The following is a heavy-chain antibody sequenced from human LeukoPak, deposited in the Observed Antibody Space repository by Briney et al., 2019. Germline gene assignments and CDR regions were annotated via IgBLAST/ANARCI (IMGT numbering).Heavy chain of an antibody. CDR3: ARGRTTVTPTFVDF. J-gene: IGHJ4*02. Sequence: GGSLRLSCAASGFTFSSYWMSWVRQAPGKGLEWVANIKQDGSDKNYVDSVKGRFTISRDNAKNSLFLQMNSLSAEDTAVYYCARGRTTVTPTFVDFWGQGTLVTVSS. D-gene: IGHD4-11*01. CDR1: GFTFSSYW. CDR2: IKQDGSDK. V-gene: IGHV3-7*01.